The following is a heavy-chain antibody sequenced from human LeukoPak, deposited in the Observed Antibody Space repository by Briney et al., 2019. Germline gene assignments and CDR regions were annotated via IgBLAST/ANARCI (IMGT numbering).Heavy chain of an antibody. Sequence: GGSLRLSCAASGFTFSNSAMSWVRQAPGKGLEWVSGISGSGGSTYYADSVKGRFTISRDNSKNTLSLQMNSLRAEDTALYYCAKGWDSSYWCGFDYWGQGTLLTVSS. D-gene: IGHD6-13*01. CDR3: AKGWDSSYWCGFDY. CDR1: GFTFSNSA. CDR2: ISGSGGST. V-gene: IGHV3-23*01. J-gene: IGHJ4*02.